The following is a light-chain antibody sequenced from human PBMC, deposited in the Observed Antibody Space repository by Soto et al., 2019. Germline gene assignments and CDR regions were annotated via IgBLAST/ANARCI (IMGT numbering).Light chain of an antibody. CDR1: KTVNGNS. CDR3: QQCGSLPGT. V-gene: IGKV3-20*01. Sequence: ETVLTQSPGTLSLSPGERATLSCRASKTVNGNSLGWYQQKPGQAPRLLLYDTSSRATGIPDRFSGSGSGTDFTLTISRLEPEDFAVYYCQQCGSLPGTFGQGTRVDIK. J-gene: IGKJ1*01. CDR2: DTS.